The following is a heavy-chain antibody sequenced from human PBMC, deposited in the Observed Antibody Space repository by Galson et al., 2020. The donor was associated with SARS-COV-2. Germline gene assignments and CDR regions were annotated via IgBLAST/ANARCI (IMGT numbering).Heavy chain of an antibody. J-gene: IGHJ3*02. CDR2: ISYDGGFE. V-gene: IGHV3-30-3*01. CDR1: RFTFSSYA. CDR3: SRDSDTRDYVLPDVFDI. Sequence: GGSLRLSCAASRFTFSSYAMHWVRQAPGKGLEWVAFISYDGGFEHYADSVKGRFTISRDNSRNTLYLQMNSLRVEDTAVYYCSRDSDTRDYVLPDVFDIWGQGTTVTVSS. D-gene: IGHD3-10*02.